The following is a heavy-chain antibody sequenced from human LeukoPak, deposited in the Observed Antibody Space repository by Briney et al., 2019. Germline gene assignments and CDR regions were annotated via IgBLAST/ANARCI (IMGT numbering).Heavy chain of an antibody. CDR1: GGSFSGYY. CDR2: INHSGSS. Sequence: SETLSLTCAVYGGSFSGYYWTWIRHPPGRGLERIGEINHSGSSNYNPSHESRLIVSVDTSKNQFSLRLTSVTAADTALYFCGRRPWVEAADIWGQGTMVTVSS. J-gene: IGHJ3*02. D-gene: IGHD2-15*01. CDR3: GRRPWVEAADI. V-gene: IGHV4-34*01.